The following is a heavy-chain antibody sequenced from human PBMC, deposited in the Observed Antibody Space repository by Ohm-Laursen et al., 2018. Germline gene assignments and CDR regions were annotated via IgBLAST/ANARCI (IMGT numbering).Heavy chain of an antibody. Sequence: SLRLSCTASGFTFDDYAMHWVRQAPGKGLEWVSSITGSGSSTYYADSVKGRFTISRDNSKNTLYLQMNSLRGEDTAVYYCATDRRFDYWGQGTLVTVSS. V-gene: IGHV3-23*01. CDR3: ATDRRFDY. D-gene: IGHD3-22*01. CDR2: ITGSGSST. CDR1: GFTFDDYA. J-gene: IGHJ4*02.